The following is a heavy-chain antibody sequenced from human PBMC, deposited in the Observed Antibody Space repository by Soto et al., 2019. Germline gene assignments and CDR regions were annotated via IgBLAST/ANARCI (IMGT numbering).Heavy chain of an antibody. CDR3: ARRRNYDFWSGYYTWFDP. Sequence: ASVKGSCKASGYTFTIYYINWVRQATGQGLEWMGWMNPNSGNTGYAQKFQGRVTMTRNTSISTAYMELSSLRSEDTAVYYCARRRNYDFWSGYYTWFDPWGQGTLVTVSS. V-gene: IGHV1-8*01. CDR1: GYTFTIYY. D-gene: IGHD3-3*01. CDR2: MNPNSGNT. J-gene: IGHJ5*02.